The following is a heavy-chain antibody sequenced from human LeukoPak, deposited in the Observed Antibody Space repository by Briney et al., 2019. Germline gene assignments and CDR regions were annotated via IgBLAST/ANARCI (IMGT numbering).Heavy chain of an antibody. CDR3: ARSIFGDPWFDP. Sequence: SETLSLTCTVSGGSVSSFYWSWLRQPPGKGLEWIGYIFRSGNTNYNPSLKSRVTISVDSSKDQFSLKLGSVTAADTAVYYCARSIFGDPWFDPWGQGTLVTVSS. J-gene: IGHJ5*02. CDR1: GGSVSSFY. CDR2: IFRSGNT. V-gene: IGHV4-59*02. D-gene: IGHD3-9*01.